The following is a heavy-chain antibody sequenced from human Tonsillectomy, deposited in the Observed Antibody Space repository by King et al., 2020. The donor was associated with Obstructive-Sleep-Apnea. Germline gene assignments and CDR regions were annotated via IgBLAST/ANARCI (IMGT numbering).Heavy chain of an antibody. J-gene: IGHJ5*02. D-gene: IGHD3-10*01. CDR2: INPNSGGT. Sequence: VQLVESGAEVKKPGASVKVSCKASGYTFTGYYMHWVRQAPGQGLEWMGWINPNSGGTNYAQKFQGRVTMTRDTSISTAYMELSRLRSDDTAVYYCHLNYYGSGSYYKWWFDPWGQGTLVTVSS. CDR1: GYTFTGYY. CDR3: HLNYYGSGSYYKWWFDP. V-gene: IGHV1-2*02.